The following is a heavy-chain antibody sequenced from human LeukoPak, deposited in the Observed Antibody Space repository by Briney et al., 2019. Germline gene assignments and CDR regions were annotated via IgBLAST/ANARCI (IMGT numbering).Heavy chain of an antibody. CDR3: ARSGNYYLDY. V-gene: IGHV3-69-1*02. CDR2: ISGGSTI. J-gene: IGHJ4*02. CDR1: GFTFTDYN. D-gene: IGHD3-10*01. Sequence: GGSLRLSCAASGFTFTDYNMNWVRQAPGKGLEWVSYISGGSTIYYADSVKGRFTVSRDNAKDSLYLQMSSLRAEDTAVYYCARSGNYYLDYWGQGTLVTVSS.